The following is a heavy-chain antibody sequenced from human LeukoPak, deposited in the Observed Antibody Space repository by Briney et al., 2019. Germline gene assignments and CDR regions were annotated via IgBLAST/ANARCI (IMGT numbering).Heavy chain of an antibody. CDR2: ISAYNGNT. CDR3: ARVAGIAARKSFDI. Sequence: WASVKVSCKASGYTFTSYHMHWVRQAPGQGLEWMGWISAYNGNTNYAQKLQGRVTMTTDTSTSTAYMELRSMRSDDTAVYYCARVAGIAARKSFDIWGQGTMVTVSS. D-gene: IGHD6-6*01. V-gene: IGHV1-18*04. CDR1: GYTFTSYH. J-gene: IGHJ3*02.